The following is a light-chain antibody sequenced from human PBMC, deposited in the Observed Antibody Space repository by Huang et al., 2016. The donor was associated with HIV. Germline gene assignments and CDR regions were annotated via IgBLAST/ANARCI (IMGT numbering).Light chain of an antibody. CDR1: QNVSSY. J-gene: IGKJ4*01. CDR2: DAS. Sequence: ETVLTQSPATLSVSLGERATLSCRASQNVSSYLAWYQQKLGQAPRLLIYDASLRATGIPARFSGSGSGTDFSLTISSLEPEDFAVYYCQQRGFWPLTFGGGTKVDMK. V-gene: IGKV3-11*01. CDR3: QQRGFWPLT.